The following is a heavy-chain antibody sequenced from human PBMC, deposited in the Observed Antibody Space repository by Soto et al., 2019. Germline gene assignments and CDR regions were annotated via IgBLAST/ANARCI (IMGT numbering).Heavy chain of an antibody. CDR1: GFSLSNARMG. CDR2: IFSNDEK. D-gene: IGHD3-3*01. CDR3: ARILGFLEWPPTQPPFHRVFRPTLSHYYYYYMDV. Sequence: SGPTLVNPTETLTLTCTVSGFSLSNARMGVSWIRQPPGKALEWLAHIFSNDEKSYSTSLKSRLTISKDTSKSQVVLTMTNMAPVDTATYYCARILGFLEWPPTQPPFHRVFRPTLSHYYYYYMDVWGKGTTVTVSS. V-gene: IGHV2-26*01. J-gene: IGHJ6*03.